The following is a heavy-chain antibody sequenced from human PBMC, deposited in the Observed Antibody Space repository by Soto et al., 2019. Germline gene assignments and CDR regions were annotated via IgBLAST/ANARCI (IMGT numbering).Heavy chain of an antibody. Sequence: VHLVESGGGLVQPGGSLRLSCAASGFTFSTYGMHWVRQAPGKGLEYVSASSSSGASTYYADSVKGRFTISRDNSKNTLYLQMGGLRAEDMGVYYCAARYCSGGSCFHFDYWGQGILVSVSS. J-gene: IGHJ4*02. CDR3: AARYCSGGSCFHFDY. CDR2: SSSSGAST. D-gene: IGHD2-15*01. CDR1: GFTFSTYG. V-gene: IGHV3-64*07.